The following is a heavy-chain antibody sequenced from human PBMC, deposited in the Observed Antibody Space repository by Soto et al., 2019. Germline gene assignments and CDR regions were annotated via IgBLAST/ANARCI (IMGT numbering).Heavy chain of an antibody. CDR1: GYSFTSYW. V-gene: IGHV5-51*01. J-gene: IGHJ6*03. CDR2: IYPGDSDT. Sequence: PGESLKISCKGSGYSFTSYWIGWVRQMPGKGLEWMGIIYPGDSDTRYSPSFQGQVTISADKSISTAYLQWSSLKASDTAMYYCARSYYGSGLYYYYYMDVWGKGTTVTVSS. CDR3: ARSYYGSGLYYYYYMDV. D-gene: IGHD3-10*01.